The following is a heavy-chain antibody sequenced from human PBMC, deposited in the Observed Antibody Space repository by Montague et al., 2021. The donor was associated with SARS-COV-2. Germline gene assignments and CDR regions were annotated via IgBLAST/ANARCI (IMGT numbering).Heavy chain of an antibody. CDR3: AREPPVRVVIGVEKTYYYYGMDV. CDR1: GGSISSYY. CDR2: IYTSGST. J-gene: IGHJ6*02. V-gene: IGHV4-4*07. D-gene: IGHD3-3*01. Sequence: SETLSLTCTVSGGSISSYYWTWIRQPAGKGLEWIGRIYTSGSTNYNPSLKSRVTMSVDTSKNQFSLKLSSVTAADTAVYYCAREPPVRVVIGVEKTYYYYGMDVWGQGTTVTVSS.